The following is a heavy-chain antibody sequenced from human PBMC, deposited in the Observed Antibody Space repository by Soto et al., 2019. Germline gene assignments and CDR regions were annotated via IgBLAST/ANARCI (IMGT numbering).Heavy chain of an antibody. CDR3: AKGDLHFDY. CDR2: ISGSGVTT. Sequence: GGSLRLSCAASGFTFSSQAMSWVRQAPGKGLEWVSLISGSGVTTYYADSVKGRFSISRDISKNTLYLQMNSLRAEDTAVYYCAKGDLHFDYWGQGSLVTVSS. CDR1: GFTFSSQA. J-gene: IGHJ4*02. V-gene: IGHV3-23*01.